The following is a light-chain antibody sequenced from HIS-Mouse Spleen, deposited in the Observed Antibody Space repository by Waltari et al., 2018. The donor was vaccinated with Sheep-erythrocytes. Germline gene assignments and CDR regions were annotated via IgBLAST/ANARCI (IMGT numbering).Light chain of an antibody. V-gene: IGLV2-11*01. CDR3: CSYAGSYTLV. CDR2: EVS. CDR1: SSDVVGYNY. Sequence: HSALTQPASVSGSPGQSITIPCTGTSSDVVGYNYVTWSQQHPGKAPNLMIYEVSKRPSGVPDRFSGSKSGNTASLTISGLQAEDEADYYCCSYAGSYTLVFGGGTKLTVL. J-gene: IGLJ2*01.